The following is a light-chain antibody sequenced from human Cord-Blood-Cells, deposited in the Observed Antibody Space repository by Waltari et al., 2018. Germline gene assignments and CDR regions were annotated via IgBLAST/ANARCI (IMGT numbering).Light chain of an antibody. CDR3: QQYGSSIT. Sequence: EKVLTQSPGTPSLSPGERATLSCRACQSVSSSYLAWYQQKPGQAPRLLIYGASSRATGIPDRFSGSGSGTDFTLTISRLEPEDFAVYYCQQYGSSITFGQGTRLEIK. J-gene: IGKJ5*01. V-gene: IGKV3-20*01. CDR2: GAS. CDR1: QSVSSSY.